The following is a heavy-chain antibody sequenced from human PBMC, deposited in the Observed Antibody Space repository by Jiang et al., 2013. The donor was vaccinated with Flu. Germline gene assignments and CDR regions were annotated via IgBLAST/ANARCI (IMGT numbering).Heavy chain of an antibody. J-gene: IGHJ4*02. CDR3: AREEAAAGTAIDY. CDR2: ISSSGSTI. V-gene: IGHV3-48*03. D-gene: IGHD6-13*01. Sequence: GLEWVSYISSSGSTIYYADSVKGRFTISRDNAKNSLYLQMNSLRAEDTAVYYCAREEAAAGTAIDYWGQGTLVTVSS.